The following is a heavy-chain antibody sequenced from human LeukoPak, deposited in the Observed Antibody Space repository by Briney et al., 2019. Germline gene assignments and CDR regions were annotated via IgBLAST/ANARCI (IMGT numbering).Heavy chain of an antibody. J-gene: IGHJ3*02. CDR3: ARDRIVVVTAIPYAFDI. D-gene: IGHD2-21*02. CDR2: IIPIFGTA. Sequence: SVKVSCKASGGTFSSYAISWVRQAPGQGLEWMGRIIPIFGTANYAQKFQGRVTITTDESTSTAYMELSSLRSEDSAVYYCARDRIVVVTAIPYAFDIWGQGTMVTVSS. CDR1: GGTFSSYA. V-gene: IGHV1-69*05.